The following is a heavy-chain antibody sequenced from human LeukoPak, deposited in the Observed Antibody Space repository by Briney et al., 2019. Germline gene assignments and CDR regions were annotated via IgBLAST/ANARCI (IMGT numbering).Heavy chain of an antibody. D-gene: IGHD2-2*01. J-gene: IGHJ4*02. CDR1: GFTFSSYS. CDR3: ARDDVVVPAAKPGLDY. Sequence: GGSLRLSCGASGFTFSSYSMNWVRQAPGKGLEWVSSISSSSSYIYYADSVKGRFTISRDNAKNSLYLQMNSLRAEDTAVYYCARDDVVVPAAKPGLDYWGQGTLVTVSS. V-gene: IGHV3-21*01. CDR2: ISSSSSYI.